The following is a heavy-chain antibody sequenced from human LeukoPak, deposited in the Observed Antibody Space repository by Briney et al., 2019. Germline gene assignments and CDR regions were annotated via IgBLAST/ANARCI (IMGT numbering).Heavy chain of an antibody. V-gene: IGHV3-48*01. D-gene: IGHD1-14*01. CDR1: GFTFTTYW. Sequence: GESLRLSCAASGFTFTTYWMSWVRQAPGKGLEWVSYISSSGSTIYYADSVKGRFTISRDNAKNSLYLQMSSLRAEDTAVYYCAKSRTYYFDYWGQGTLVTVSS. J-gene: IGHJ4*02. CDR3: AKSRTYYFDY. CDR2: ISSSGSTI.